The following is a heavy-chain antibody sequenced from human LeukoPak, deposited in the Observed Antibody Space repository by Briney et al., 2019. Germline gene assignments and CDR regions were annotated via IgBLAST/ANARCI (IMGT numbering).Heavy chain of an antibody. CDR3: ARLTSDDYYDSSGYQKFDY. Sequence: SQTLSLTCTVSGGSISSGGYYWSWIRQHPGKGLEWVGYIYYSGSTYYNPSLKSRVTISVDTSKNQFSLKLCSVTAADTAVYYCARLTSDDYYDSSGYQKFDYWGQGTLVTVSS. CDR1: GGSISSGGYY. CDR2: IYYSGST. J-gene: IGHJ4*02. D-gene: IGHD3-22*01. V-gene: IGHV4-31*03.